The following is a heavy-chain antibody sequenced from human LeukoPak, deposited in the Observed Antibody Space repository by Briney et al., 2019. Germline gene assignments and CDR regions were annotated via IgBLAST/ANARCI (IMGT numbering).Heavy chain of an antibody. J-gene: IGHJ4*02. CDR3: ARESSGSYWG. CDR1: GFILSKRW. V-gene: IGHV3-74*01. Sequence: GGSLRLSCVASGFILSKRWMYWVRQAPGKGLVWVSRLNLDGSTTSYADSVKGRFTISRDNAKNTLYLQMNSLRVDDTGVYYCARESSGSYWGWGQGTLVTVSS. D-gene: IGHD3-10*01. CDR2: LNLDGSTT.